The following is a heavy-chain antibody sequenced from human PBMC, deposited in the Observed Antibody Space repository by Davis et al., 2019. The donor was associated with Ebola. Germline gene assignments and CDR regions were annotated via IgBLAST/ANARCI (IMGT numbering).Heavy chain of an antibody. V-gene: IGHV3-11*01. CDR2: ISSSGSTI. CDR3: ARDCSIVVLAATRWSDGMDV. CDR1: GFTFSDYY. Sequence: GESLKISCAASGFTFSDYYMSWIRQAPGKGLEWVSYISSSGSTIYYADSVKGRFTISRDNAKNSLYLQMNSLRAEDTAVYYCARDCSIVVLAATRWSDGMDVWGQGTTVTVSS. D-gene: IGHD2-2*01. J-gene: IGHJ6*02.